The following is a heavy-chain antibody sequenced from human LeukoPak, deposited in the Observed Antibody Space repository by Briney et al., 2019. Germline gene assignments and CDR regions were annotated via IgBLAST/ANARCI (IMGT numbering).Heavy chain of an antibody. J-gene: IGHJ4*02. D-gene: IGHD3-22*01. Sequence: GASVKVSCKASGYTFTGYYMHWVRQAPGQGREWMGRINPNSGGTNYAQKFQGRVTMTRDTSISTAYMELSRLRSDDTAVYYCARVLTAYYDSSGYYSESDYWGQGTLVTVSS. CDR2: INPNSGGT. CDR1: GYTFTGYY. CDR3: ARVLTAYYDSSGYYSESDY. V-gene: IGHV1-2*06.